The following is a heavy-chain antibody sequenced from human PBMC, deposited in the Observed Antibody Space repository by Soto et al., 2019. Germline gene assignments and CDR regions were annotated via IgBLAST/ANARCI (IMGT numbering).Heavy chain of an antibody. CDR3: ARGGSRWYWFDP. J-gene: IGHJ5*02. V-gene: IGHV4-61*01. CDR1: GGSVSSGSYY. CDR2: IYYSGST. Sequence: ETLSLTCTVSGGSVSSGSYYWSWIRQPPGKGLEWIGYIYYSGSTNYNPSLKSRVTISVDTSKNQFSLKLSSVTAADTAVYYCARGGSRWYWFDPWGQGTLVTVYS. D-gene: IGHD6-13*01.